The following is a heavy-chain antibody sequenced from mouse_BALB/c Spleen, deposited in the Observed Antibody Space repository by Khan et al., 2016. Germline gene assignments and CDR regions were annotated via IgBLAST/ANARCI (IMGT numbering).Heavy chain of an antibody. Sequence: EVQLQESGPGLVKPSQSLSLTCSVTGYSITSDYAWNWIRQFPGNKLEWMGFISYSGSTSYNPSLKSRISITRDTSKNQFFLHLISVTTEDTGTDDCARSSTWDGFAYWGQGTLVTVSA. J-gene: IGHJ3*01. V-gene: IGHV3-2*02. CDR3: ARSSTWDGFAY. CDR2: ISYSGST. D-gene: IGHD4-1*01. CDR1: GYSITSDYA.